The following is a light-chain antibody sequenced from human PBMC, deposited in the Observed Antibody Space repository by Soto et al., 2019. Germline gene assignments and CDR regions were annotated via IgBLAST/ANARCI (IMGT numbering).Light chain of an antibody. Sequence: QSALTQPPSASGSPGQSVTIPCAGTSTDVGEYSYVSWYQQHPGKVPKLIIFEVNKRPSGVPDRFSGSKSGDTASLTVSGLQAEDEADYYCSSFVGAPVIFGGGTKLTVL. CDR3: SSFVGAPVI. CDR2: EVN. CDR1: STDVGEYSY. J-gene: IGLJ2*01. V-gene: IGLV2-8*01.